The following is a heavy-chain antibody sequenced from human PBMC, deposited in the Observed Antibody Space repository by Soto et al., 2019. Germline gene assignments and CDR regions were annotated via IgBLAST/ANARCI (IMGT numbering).Heavy chain of an antibody. CDR2: IWYDGSNK. D-gene: IGHD1-26*01. V-gene: IGHV3-33*01. Sequence: GGSLRLSCAASGFTFSSYGMHWVRQAPGKGLEWVAVIWYDGSNKYYADSVKGRFTISRDNSKNTLYLQMNSLRAEDTAVYYCASFYSGASTDDAFDIWGQGTMVTVSS. CDR3: ASFYSGASTDDAFDI. J-gene: IGHJ3*02. CDR1: GFTFSSYG.